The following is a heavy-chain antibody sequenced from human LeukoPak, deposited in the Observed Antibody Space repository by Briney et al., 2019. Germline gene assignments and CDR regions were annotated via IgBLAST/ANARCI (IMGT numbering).Heavy chain of an antibody. D-gene: IGHD2-15*01. CDR2: ISGASNNI. CDR3: AKIHCSGGSCHPPSDFDY. J-gene: IGHJ4*02. Sequence: GGSLRLSCAASGFTFSPCSMNWVRQTPGKGLEWIAYISGASNNIYYADSVKGRFTISREDAKNSLYLQMNSLRAEDTAVYYCAKIHCSGGSCHPPSDFDYWGQGTLVIVSS. CDR1: GFTFSPCS. V-gene: IGHV3-48*04.